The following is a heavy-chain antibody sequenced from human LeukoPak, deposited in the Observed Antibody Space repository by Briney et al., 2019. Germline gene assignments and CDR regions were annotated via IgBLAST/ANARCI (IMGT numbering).Heavy chain of an antibody. CDR2: INWNGGST. Sequence: GRSLRLSCAASGFTFDDYGMSWVRQAPGKGLEWVSGINWNGGSTGYADSVKGRFTISRDNAKNSLYLQMNSLRAEDTALYYCARDHSSNYGGDYFDYWGQGTLVTVSS. CDR3: ARDHSSNYGGDYFDY. V-gene: IGHV3-20*04. CDR1: GFTFDDYG. J-gene: IGHJ4*02. D-gene: IGHD4-11*01.